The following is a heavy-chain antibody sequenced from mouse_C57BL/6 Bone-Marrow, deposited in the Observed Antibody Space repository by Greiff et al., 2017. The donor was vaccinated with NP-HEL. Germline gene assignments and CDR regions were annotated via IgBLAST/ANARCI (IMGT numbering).Heavy chain of an antibody. D-gene: IGHD1-1*01. CDR2: INPDSSTI. CDR3: ARPDYYGSLDV. V-gene: IGHV4-1*01. CDR1: GIDFSRYW. J-gene: IGHJ1*03. Sequence: EAGGIDFSRYWMSWVRRAPGKGLEWIGEINPDSSTINYAPSLKDKFIISRDNAKNTLYLQMSKVRSEDTALYYCARPDYYGSLDVWGTGTTVTVSS.